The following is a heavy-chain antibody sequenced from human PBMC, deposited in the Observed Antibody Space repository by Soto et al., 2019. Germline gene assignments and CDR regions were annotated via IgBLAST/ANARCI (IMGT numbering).Heavy chain of an antibody. D-gene: IGHD6-6*01. CDR2: IIPIFGTA. V-gene: IGHV1-69*13. CDR1: GGTXISYA. Sequence: SXKVSCGASGGTXISYAIRLVRQAPGQGLEWIGGIIPIFGTANYAQKFQGRVTITADESTSTAYMELSSLRSEDTAVYYCARGNRDWYSSSIEGDWFDPWGQGTLGTVS. CDR3: ARGNRDWYSSSIEGDWFDP. J-gene: IGHJ5*02.